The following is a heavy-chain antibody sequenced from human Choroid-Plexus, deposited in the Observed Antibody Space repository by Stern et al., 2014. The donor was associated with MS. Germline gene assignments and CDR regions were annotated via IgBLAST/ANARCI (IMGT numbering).Heavy chain of an antibody. V-gene: IGHV3-30*18. D-gene: IGHD2/OR15-2a*01. Sequence: VQLVESGGGVVQPGRPLRLSCVASGFTFGSCAMHWVRQAPGKGLERVAGVSYDRSNKYYADSVNGRFTISRDNSQNTLYMQMSSLRPEDTAVYYCAKDRQYLTYFFDHWGQGSLVTVSS. CDR2: VSYDRSNK. J-gene: IGHJ5*02. CDR1: GFTFGSCA. CDR3: AKDRQYLTYFFDH.